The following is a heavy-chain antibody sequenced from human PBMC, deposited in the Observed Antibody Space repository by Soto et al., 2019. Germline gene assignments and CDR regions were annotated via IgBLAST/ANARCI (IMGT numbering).Heavy chain of an antibody. J-gene: IGHJ4*02. CDR1: GGSISSSSYY. CDR3: GTYQTRDGWLDY. CDR2: IYFSGST. Sequence: SETLSLTCTVSGGSISSSSYYWGWIRQPPGKGLEWIGSIYFSGSTYYNPSLKSRVTISVDTSKNQFSLKLSSVTAEDTAMYYCGTYQTRDGWLDYWGQGTLVTVSS. V-gene: IGHV4-39*01. D-gene: IGHD6-19*01.